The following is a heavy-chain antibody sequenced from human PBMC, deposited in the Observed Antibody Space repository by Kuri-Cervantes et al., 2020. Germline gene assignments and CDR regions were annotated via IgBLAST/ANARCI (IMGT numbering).Heavy chain of an antibody. CDR1: GYTFTGYY. CDR3: ATGGTQSYYDILTGRGGPYYYGMDV. Sequence: ASVKVSCKASGYTFTGYYMHWVRQAPGKGLEWMGGFDPEDGETIYAQKFQGRVTMTEDTSTDTAYMELSSLRSEDTAVYYCATGGTQSYYDILTGRGGPYYYGMDVWGQGTTVTVSS. V-gene: IGHV1-24*01. CDR2: FDPEDGET. D-gene: IGHD3-9*01. J-gene: IGHJ6*02.